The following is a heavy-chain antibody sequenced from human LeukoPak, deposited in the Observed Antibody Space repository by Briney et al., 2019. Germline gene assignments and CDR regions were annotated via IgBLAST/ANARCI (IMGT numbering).Heavy chain of an antibody. CDR1: GGSLSSYY. V-gene: IGHV4-4*07. J-gene: IGHJ4*02. Sequence: SETLSLTCTVSGGSLSSYYWSWIRQPAGKGLEWIGRIYTSGSTNYNPSLKSRVTMSVDTSKNQFSLKLSSVTAADTAVYYCARDIEGAYCGGDCYSFDYWGQGTLVTVSS. CDR2: IYTSGST. CDR3: ARDIEGAYCGGDCYSFDY. D-gene: IGHD2-21*02.